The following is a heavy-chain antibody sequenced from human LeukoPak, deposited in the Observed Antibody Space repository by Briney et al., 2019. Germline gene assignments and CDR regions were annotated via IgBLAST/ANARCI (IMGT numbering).Heavy chain of an antibody. Sequence: PGRSLRLSCAASGFTFSSYGMHWVRQAPGKGLEWVAVISYDGSDKYYADSVKGRFTISRDNSKNMLYLQMNSLRTEDTAVYYCAKGAVYCTGTGCYFFDYWGQGTLVTVSS. CDR2: ISYDGSDK. D-gene: IGHD2-15*01. V-gene: IGHV3-30*18. CDR3: AKGAVYCTGTGCYFFDY. CDR1: GFTFSSYG. J-gene: IGHJ4*02.